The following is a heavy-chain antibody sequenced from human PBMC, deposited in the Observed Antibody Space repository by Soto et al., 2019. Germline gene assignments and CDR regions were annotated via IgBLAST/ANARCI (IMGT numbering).Heavy chain of an antibody. Sequence: PRQPLTEPCTFSGFSLQSRREGVGWIRQPPGKALEWLALIYWDDDKRYSPSLKSRLTITKDTSKNQVVLTMTNMDPVDTATYYCAHSHLEYSSPMRYYYYYYMDVWGKGTTVTVSS. CDR2: IYWDDDK. D-gene: IGHD6-6*01. V-gene: IGHV2-5*02. J-gene: IGHJ6*03. CDR3: AHSHLEYSSPMRYYYYYYMDV. CDR1: GFSLQSRREG.